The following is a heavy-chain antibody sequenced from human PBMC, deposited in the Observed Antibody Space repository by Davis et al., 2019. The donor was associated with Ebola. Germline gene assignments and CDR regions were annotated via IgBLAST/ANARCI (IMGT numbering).Heavy chain of an antibody. D-gene: IGHD1-14*01. CDR1: GFTFTSSA. CDR2: IVVGSGNT. CDR3: AASAGTVGKFGF. V-gene: IGHV1-58*02. Sequence: AASVKVSCKASGFTFTSSAMQWVRQARGQRLEWIGSIVVGSGNTNYAQKFRQRLTMTRDMSTSTVHMELRSLRFEDTDVYYCAASAGTVGKFGFWGQGTVVTVSA. J-gene: IGHJ4*02.